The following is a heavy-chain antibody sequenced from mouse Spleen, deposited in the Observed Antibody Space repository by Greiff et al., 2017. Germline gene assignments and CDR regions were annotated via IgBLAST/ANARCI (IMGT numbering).Heavy chain of an antibody. V-gene: IGHV5-4*02. D-gene: IGHD2-4*01. J-gene: IGHJ3*01. CDR1: GFTFSDYY. CDR2: ISDGGSYT. Sequence: EVQGVESGGGLVKPGGSLKLSCAASGFTFSDYYMYWVRQTPEKRLEWVATISDGGSYTYYPDSVKGRFTISRDNAKNNLYLQMSSLKSEDTAMYYCARDRDYDPFAYWGQGTLVTVSA. CDR3: ARDRDYDPFAY.